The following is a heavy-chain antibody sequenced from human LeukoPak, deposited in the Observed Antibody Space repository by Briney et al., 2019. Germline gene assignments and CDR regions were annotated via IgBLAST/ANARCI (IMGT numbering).Heavy chain of an antibody. CDR1: GGSISSSSYY. Sequence: SETLSLTCTVSGGSISSSSYYWGWIRQPPGKGLEWIGSIHYSGSTYYNPSLKSRVTISVDTSKNQLSLKLSSVTAADTAVYYCARNRDGYNLGTAYFDYWGQGTLVTVSS. D-gene: IGHD5-24*01. CDR2: IHYSGST. J-gene: IGHJ4*02. V-gene: IGHV4-39*07. CDR3: ARNRDGYNLGTAYFDY.